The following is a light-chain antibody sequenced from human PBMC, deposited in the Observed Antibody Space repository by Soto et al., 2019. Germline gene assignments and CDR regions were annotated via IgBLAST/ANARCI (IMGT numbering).Light chain of an antibody. V-gene: IGKV1-9*01. CDR3: LQDYDYPWT. CDR2: AAS. Sequence: DIQLTQSPSSLSASVGDRVTITCRASQGINSYLAWYQQKPGEAPELLIYAASTLQSGVPSRFSGSGSGTEFTLTISSLQPEDSATYYCLQDYDYPWTFGQGTKVEVK. J-gene: IGKJ1*01. CDR1: QGINSY.